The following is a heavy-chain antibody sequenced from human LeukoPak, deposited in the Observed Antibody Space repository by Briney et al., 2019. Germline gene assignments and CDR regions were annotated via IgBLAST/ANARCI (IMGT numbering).Heavy chain of an antibody. Sequence: GGSLRLSCAASGFTFSSHAMSWVRQAPGKGLEWVSAISDRGDNKQYTDSVKGRLTISRDNSKNTLYLQMNSLRADDTAVYYCAKSSQYGTGWYGRIDYWGQGTLVTVS. J-gene: IGHJ4*02. D-gene: IGHD6-19*01. CDR1: GFTFSSHA. CDR2: ISDRGDNK. CDR3: AKSSQYGTGWYGRIDY. V-gene: IGHV3-23*01.